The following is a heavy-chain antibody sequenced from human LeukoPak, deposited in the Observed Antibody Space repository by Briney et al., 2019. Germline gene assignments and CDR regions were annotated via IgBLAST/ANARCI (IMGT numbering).Heavy chain of an antibody. D-gene: IGHD3-10*01. J-gene: IGHJ6*03. V-gene: IGHV4-59*01. CDR2: IYYSGST. CDR3: AKGGEAKWFGELIKTQYYYYMDV. Sequence: SETLSLTCTVSGGSFSSYYWSWIRQPPGKGLEWIGYIYYSGSTNYNPSLKSRVTISVDTSKNQFSLKLSSVTAADTAVYYCAKGGEAKWFGELIKTQYYYYMDVWGKGTTVTVSS. CDR1: GGSFSSYY.